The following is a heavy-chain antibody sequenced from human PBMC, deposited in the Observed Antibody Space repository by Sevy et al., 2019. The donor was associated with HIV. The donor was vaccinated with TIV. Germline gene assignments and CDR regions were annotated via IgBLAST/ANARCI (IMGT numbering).Heavy chain of an antibody. V-gene: IGHV3-23*01. CDR1: GFTFSSYA. CDR2: ISGSGGST. Sequence: GGSLRLSCAASGFTFSSYAISWVRQAPGKGLEWVSAISGSGGSTYYADSVKGRFTISGDNSKNTLYLQMNSLRAGDTAVYYCSREDRTAVVGLMAFDIWGQGTMVTVSS. J-gene: IGHJ3*02. CDR3: SREDRTAVVGLMAFDI. D-gene: IGHD6-19*01.